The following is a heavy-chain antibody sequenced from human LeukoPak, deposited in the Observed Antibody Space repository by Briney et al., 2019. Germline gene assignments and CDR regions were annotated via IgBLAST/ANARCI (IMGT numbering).Heavy chain of an antibody. CDR1: GFTFSSNS. V-gene: IGHV3-48*02. CDR2: ISSSSSNI. J-gene: IGHJ4*02. D-gene: IGHD3-3*01. CDR3: ARDLNDFWSGYSYDY. Sequence: TGGSLRLSCAVAGFTFSSNSMNWVRPAPGKGLEWVSYISSSSSNIYPAGSVRGRFTISRDNAQNSLYLQMNSLRDEDTAVYYCARDLNDFWSGYSYDYWGQGTLVTVSS.